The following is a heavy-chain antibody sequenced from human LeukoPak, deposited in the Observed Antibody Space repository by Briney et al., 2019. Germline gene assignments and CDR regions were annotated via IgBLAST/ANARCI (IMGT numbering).Heavy chain of an antibody. J-gene: IGHJ4*02. D-gene: IGHD5-18*01. CDR1: GYSFTSYW. CDR2: IYPGDSDT. CDR3: ARHAYVDTAMVTDMEFDY. V-gene: IGHV5-51*01. Sequence: AGESLKISCKGSGYSFTSYWIGWVRQMPGKGLEWMGIIYPGDSDTRYSPSFQGQFTISADKSISTAYLQWSSLKASDTAMYYCARHAYVDTAMVTDMEFDYWGQGTLVTVSS.